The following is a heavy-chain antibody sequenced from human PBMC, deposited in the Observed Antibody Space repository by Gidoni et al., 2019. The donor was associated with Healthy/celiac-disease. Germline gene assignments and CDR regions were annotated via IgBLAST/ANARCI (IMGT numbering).Heavy chain of an antibody. J-gene: IGHJ4*02. CDR3: ARRGPEAHSAMVAYFDY. Sequence: QLQLQESGPGLVKPSATLSLTCTVSGGSISSSSYYWGWIRQPPGKGLAWIGSIYYSGSTYYNPSLKSRVTISVDTSKNQFSLKLSSVTAADTAVYYCARRGPEAHSAMVAYFDYWGQGTLVTVSS. CDR2: IYYSGST. D-gene: IGHD5-18*01. V-gene: IGHV4-39*01. CDR1: GGSISSSSYY.